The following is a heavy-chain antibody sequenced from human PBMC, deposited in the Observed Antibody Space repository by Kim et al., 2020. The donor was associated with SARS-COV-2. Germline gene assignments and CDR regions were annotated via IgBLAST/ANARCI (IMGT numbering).Heavy chain of an antibody. Sequence: ASVKVSCKASGYTFTGYYMHWVRQAPGQGLEWMGWINPNSGGTNYAQKFQGRVTMTRDTSISTAYMELSRLRSDDTAVYYCAGVYSYGSVFDAFDIWGQGTMVTVSS. CDR1: GYTFTGYY. D-gene: IGHD5-18*01. CDR3: AGVYSYGSVFDAFDI. CDR2: INPNSGGT. V-gene: IGHV1-2*02. J-gene: IGHJ3*02.